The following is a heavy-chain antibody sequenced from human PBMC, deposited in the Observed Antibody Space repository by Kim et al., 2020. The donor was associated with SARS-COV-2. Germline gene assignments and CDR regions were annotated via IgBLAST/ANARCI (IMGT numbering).Heavy chain of an antibody. CDR3: ARDINSVLRYFDYDYYFYYGMDV. CDR2: ISSSGSTI. J-gene: IGHJ6*02. D-gene: IGHD3-9*01. CDR1: GFTFSDYY. V-gene: IGHV3-11*04. Sequence: GGSLRLSCAASGFTFSDYYMSWIRQAPGKGLEWVSYISSSGSTIYYADSVKGRFTISGDNAKNSLYLQMNSLRAEDTAVYYCARDINSVLRYFDYDYYFYYGMDVWGQGTTVTVSS.